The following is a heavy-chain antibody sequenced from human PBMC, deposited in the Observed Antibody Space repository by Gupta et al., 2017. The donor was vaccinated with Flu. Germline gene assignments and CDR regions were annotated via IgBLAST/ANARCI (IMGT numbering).Heavy chain of an antibody. CDR2: IDPSDSYT. CDR1: GYSFTSYW. J-gene: IGHJ5*02. V-gene: IGHV5-10-1*01. D-gene: IGHD3-10*01. Sequence: EVQLVQSGAEVKKPGESLRISCKGSGYSFTSYWISWVRQMPGNGLEWMGRIDPSDSYTNYSPSFQGHVTISADKSISTAYLQWSSLKASDTAMYYCARRFDERITMVRGVTNWFDPWGQGTLVTVSS. CDR3: ARRFDERITMVRGVTNWFDP.